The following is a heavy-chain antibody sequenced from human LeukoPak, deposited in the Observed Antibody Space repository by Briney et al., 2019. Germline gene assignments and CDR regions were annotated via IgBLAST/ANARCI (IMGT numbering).Heavy chain of an antibody. J-gene: IGHJ4*02. D-gene: IGHD1-26*01. CDR1: GGTFSSYA. V-gene: IGHV1-69*13. CDR2: IFPTFATA. Sequence: SVKVSCKASGGTFSSYAISGVRQAPGQGREWVGRIFPTFATANYAQKFQGRVTITADESTSTAHMELSSLRSEDTAVYYCARESGSYEAYFDYWGQGTLVTVSS. CDR3: ARESGSYEAYFDY.